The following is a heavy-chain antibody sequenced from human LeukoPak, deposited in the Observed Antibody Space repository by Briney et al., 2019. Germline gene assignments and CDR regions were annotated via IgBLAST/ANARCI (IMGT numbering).Heavy chain of an antibody. CDR1: GYRVNAYW. CDR2: IYRDDSDT. J-gene: IGHJ3*01. Sequence: GESLKISCKGSGYRVNAYWIAWVRQMPGKGLEWMGIIYRDDSDTRYSPSFQGQVTISADKSARTAYLQWSSLKASDTAMYYCARPNITSYYDSRGYDAFDVWGQGTMVTVSS. V-gene: IGHV5-51*01. CDR3: ARPNITSYYDSRGYDAFDV. D-gene: IGHD3-22*01.